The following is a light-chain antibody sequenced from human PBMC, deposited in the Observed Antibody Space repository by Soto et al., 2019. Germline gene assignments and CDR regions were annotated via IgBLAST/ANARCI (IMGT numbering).Light chain of an antibody. CDR2: DAS. CDR3: QQSYISPYT. V-gene: IGKV1-39*01. J-gene: IGKJ2*01. Sequence: DIQMTQSPSSLSASVGDRVTITCQASQDITNYLNWYQQKPGKAPRLLLYDASSLETGVPSRFSGSGSGTDFTLTISSLQPEDFATYYCQQSYISPYTFGQGTKVDIK. CDR1: QDITNY.